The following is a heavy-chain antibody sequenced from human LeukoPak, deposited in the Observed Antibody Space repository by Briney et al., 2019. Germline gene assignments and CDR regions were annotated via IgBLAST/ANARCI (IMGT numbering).Heavy chain of an antibody. CDR2: ISWNSRSI. CDR1: GFTFDDYA. CDR3: AKDRGTGTESDAFDI. Sequence: GGSLRLSCAASGFTFDDYAMHWVRHAPGKGLEWVSGISWNSRSIGYADSVKGRFTISRDNAKNSLYLQMNSLRAEDTALYYCAKDRGTGTESDAFDIWGQGTMVTVSS. V-gene: IGHV3-9*01. J-gene: IGHJ3*02. D-gene: IGHD1-1*01.